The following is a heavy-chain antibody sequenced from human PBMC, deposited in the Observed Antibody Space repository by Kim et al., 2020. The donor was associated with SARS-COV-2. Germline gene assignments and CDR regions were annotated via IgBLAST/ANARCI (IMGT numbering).Heavy chain of an antibody. Sequence: KGKPNYAQNLQGRVTMTTDTSTSTAYMELRSLRSDDTAVYYCARGAYGDPWGQGTLVTVSS. CDR3: ARGAYGDP. D-gene: IGHD4-17*01. V-gene: IGHV1-18*01. J-gene: IGHJ5*02. CDR2: KGKP.